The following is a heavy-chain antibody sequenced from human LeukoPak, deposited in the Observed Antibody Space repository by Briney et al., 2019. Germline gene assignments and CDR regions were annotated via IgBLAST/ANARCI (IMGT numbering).Heavy chain of an antibody. Sequence: PSERLSLTCAVYGGSFSGYYWSWLRQPPGKGLEWSGSIYYSGSTYYNPSLKSRVTISVDTSKNQFSLKLSSVTAADTAVYYCTRSGTMVVMRPMYYWGQGTLVTVSS. CDR3: TRSGTMVVMRPMYY. J-gene: IGHJ4*02. CDR2: IYYSGST. V-gene: IGHV4-34*01. D-gene: IGHD4-23*01. CDR1: GGSFSGYY.